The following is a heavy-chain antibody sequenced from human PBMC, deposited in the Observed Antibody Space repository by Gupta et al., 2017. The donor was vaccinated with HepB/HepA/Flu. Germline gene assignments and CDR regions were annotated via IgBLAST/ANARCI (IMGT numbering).Heavy chain of an antibody. Sequence: DVQLVESGGGLVKPGESLRTSCAASGFPFSSYSMNWVRQAPGKGLEWVSSISSDSSNIYYIDSGKGRFTISRDNAKSSLFLQMNSLGAEDTAVYYCARHVGHDVDYYYYGMDFWGQGTTVTVSS. V-gene: IGHV3-21*01. CDR1: GFPFSSYS. CDR3: ARHVGHDVDYYYYGMDF. CDR2: ISSDSSNI. J-gene: IGHJ6*02.